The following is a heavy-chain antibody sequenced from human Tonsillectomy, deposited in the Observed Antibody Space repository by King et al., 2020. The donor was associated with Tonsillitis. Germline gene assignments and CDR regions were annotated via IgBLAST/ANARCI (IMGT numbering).Heavy chain of an antibody. CDR2: INHSGST. D-gene: IGHD3-10*01. CDR3: AYGSGIPTEY. Sequence: VQLQQWGAELLKPSETLSLTCAVYGGSFSGYYWSWIRQPPGKGLEWIGEINHSGSTNYNPSLKSRVTISVVTSKNQFSLKLSSVTAADTAVYYCAYGSGIPTEYWGQGTLVTVSS. V-gene: IGHV4-34*01. CDR1: GGSFSGYY. J-gene: IGHJ4*02.